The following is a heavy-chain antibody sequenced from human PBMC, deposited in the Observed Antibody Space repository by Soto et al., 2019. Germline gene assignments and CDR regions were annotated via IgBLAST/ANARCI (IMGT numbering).Heavy chain of an antibody. Sequence: HPGGSLRLSCAASGFTFSSYGVHWVRQAPGKGLEWVAVISYDGSNKHYADSVKGRFTISRDNSKNTLYLQMNSLRAEDTAVYYCAKDHNCSGGSCYLIDYWGQGTLVTVSS. V-gene: IGHV3-30-3*01. D-gene: IGHD2-15*01. J-gene: IGHJ4*02. CDR1: GFTFSSYG. CDR3: AKDHNCSGGSCYLIDY. CDR2: ISYDGSNK.